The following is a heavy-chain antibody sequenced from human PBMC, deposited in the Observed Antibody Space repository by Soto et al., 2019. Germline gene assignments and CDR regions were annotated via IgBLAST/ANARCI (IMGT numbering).Heavy chain of an antibody. V-gene: IGHV3-30-3*01. CDR1: GFTFSSYA. CDR2: IAYDGGKK. J-gene: IGHJ4*02. CDR3: AREGGYCSGGRCYPNGFDY. Sequence: QVQLVESGGGVVQPGRSLRLSCAASGFTFSSYAMHWVRQAPGKGLEWVAVIAYDGGKKYYADSVKGRFTISRDNSKNTLYLQMNSLRPEDTAVYYCAREGGYCSGGRCYPNGFDYWGQGTLVTVSS. D-gene: IGHD2-15*01.